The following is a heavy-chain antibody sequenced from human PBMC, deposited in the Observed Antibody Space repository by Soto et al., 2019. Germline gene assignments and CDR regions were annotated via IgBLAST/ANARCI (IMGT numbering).Heavy chain of an antibody. J-gene: IGHJ6*02. CDR1: GYSISSSSYY. Sequence: SETLSLTCAVSGYSISSSSYYWGWIRQPPGKGLEWIGSIYYSGYTYYNPSLKSRVTISVDTSKNQFSLKLSSVTAADTAVYYCARHNGPLYVGYYYDMDVWGQGTTVTVSS. D-gene: IGHD3-16*01. V-gene: IGHV4-39*01. CDR3: ARHNGPLYVGYYYDMDV. CDR2: IYYSGYT.